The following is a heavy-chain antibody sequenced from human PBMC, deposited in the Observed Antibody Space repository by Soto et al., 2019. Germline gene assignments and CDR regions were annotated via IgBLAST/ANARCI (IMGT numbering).Heavy chain of an antibody. J-gene: IGHJ6*02. CDR2: MNTNSDDT. CDR1: GYTFTSYN. D-gene: IGHD6-13*01. Sequence: ASVKVSCRTSGYTFTSYNINWVRQAPGQGLEWVGWMNTNSDDTRSAQKFRGRLTLTRDKSMRAVYMKLSNLRPDDTAVYYCAREWSAAGHFYGMDVWGQGTTVTVSS. CDR3: AREWSAAGHFYGMDV. V-gene: IGHV1-8*01.